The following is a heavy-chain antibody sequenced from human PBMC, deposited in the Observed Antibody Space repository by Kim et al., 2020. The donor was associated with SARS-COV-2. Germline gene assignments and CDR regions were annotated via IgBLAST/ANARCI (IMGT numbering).Heavy chain of an antibody. J-gene: IGHJ6*02. CDR3: ARYNSRNYGMDV. CDR2: IKQHGNEK. D-gene: IGHD6-13*01. Sequence: GGSLRLSCAVSGFTFSNYWMSWVRQAPGKGLEWVANIKQHGNEKHYVDSVKGRFTISGDNAKKSLYLQMNSLRAEDTAMYYCARYNSRNYGMDVWGQGTTVTVSS. CDR1: GFTFSNYW. V-gene: IGHV3-7*03.